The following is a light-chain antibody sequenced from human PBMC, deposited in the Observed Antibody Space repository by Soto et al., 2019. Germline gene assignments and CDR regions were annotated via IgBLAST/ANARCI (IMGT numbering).Light chain of an antibody. J-gene: IGLJ1*01. CDR3: CSFAGSRILYV. Sequence: QSVLTQPASVSGSPGQSITISCTGSRSDVGGYNLVSWYQQHPGKAPKLMIYAVTRRPSGVSNRFSGSKSGDTASLTISGLQAEDEANYYCCSFAGSRILYVFGTGTK. CDR1: RSDVGGYNL. CDR2: AVT. V-gene: IGLV2-23*02.